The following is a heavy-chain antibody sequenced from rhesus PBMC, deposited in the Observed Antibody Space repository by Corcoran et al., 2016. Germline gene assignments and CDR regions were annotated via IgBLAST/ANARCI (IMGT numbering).Heavy chain of an antibody. CDR2: IYGSGSST. Sequence: QLQLQESGPGLVKPSETLSVTCAVSGGSISSSYWSWIRQAPGKGLEWIGYIYGSGSSTTYNPSLKSRVTLSVDTSKNQLSLKLSSVTAADTAVYYCARGGSYYYDHYFDYWGQGVLVTVSS. V-gene: IGHV4-169*01. J-gene: IGHJ4*01. CDR3: ARGGSYYYDHYFDY. CDR1: GGSISSSY. D-gene: IGHD3-16*01.